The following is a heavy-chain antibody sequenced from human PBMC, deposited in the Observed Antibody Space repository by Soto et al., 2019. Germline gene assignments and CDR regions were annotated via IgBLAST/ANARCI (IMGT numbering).Heavy chain of an antibody. CDR3: ARGRTALKRYYYGMDV. CDR2: INHNSGGT. J-gene: IGHJ6*02. Sequence: ASVKVSCKTSGYTFTGYYMHWVRQAPGPGLEWMVWINHNSGGTNYAQKFQGRVTMTRDTSISTAYMELSRLRSDDTAVYYCARGRTALKRYYYGMDVWGQGTTVTVSS. V-gene: IGHV1-2*02. D-gene: IGHD5-18*01. CDR1: GYTFTGYY.